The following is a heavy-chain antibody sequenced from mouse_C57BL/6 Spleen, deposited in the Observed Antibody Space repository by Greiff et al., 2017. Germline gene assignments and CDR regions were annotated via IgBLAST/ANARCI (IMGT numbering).Heavy chain of an antibody. D-gene: IGHD1-1*01. J-gene: IGHJ1*03. Sequence: QVQLQQSGPELVKPGASVKISCKASGYAFSSSWMNWVKQRPGKGLEGIGRIYPGDGDTNYNGKFKGRATLTADKSSSKAYMQLSSLTSEDSAVYFCARGATGVPFGPFEVWGTGTTVTVSS. CDR2: IYPGDGDT. CDR3: ARGATGVPFGPFEV. V-gene: IGHV1-82*01. CDR1: GYAFSSSW.